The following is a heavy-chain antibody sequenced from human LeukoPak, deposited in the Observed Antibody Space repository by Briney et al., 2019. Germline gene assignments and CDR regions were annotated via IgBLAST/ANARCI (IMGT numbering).Heavy chain of an antibody. V-gene: IGHV3-23*01. D-gene: IGHD1-1*01. J-gene: IGHJ3*02. CDR2: ISGSDGST. Sequence: GGSLRLSCAASGFTFSSYGMSWVRQAPGKGLEWVSVISGSDGSTYYAASVKGRFSISRDNSKNTVYLQMNSLRTEDTAVYYCARELRENGVFDIWGQGTMVTVSS. CDR1: GFTFSSYG. CDR3: ARELRENGVFDI.